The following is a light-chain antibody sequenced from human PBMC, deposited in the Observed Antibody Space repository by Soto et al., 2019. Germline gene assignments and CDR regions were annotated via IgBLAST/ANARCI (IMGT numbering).Light chain of an antibody. CDR1: QTISTD. CDR2: AAS. J-gene: IGKJ1*01. Sequence: DIQMTQSPSSLSASVGDRVTITCRASQTISTDLNWYQQKPGQAPKLLIYAASTLQSGVPSRFSGSGSGTDFTLTISSLQPDDFATYYCQQYNSYSGTFGQGTKVEIK. CDR3: QQYNSYSGT. V-gene: IGKV1-5*01.